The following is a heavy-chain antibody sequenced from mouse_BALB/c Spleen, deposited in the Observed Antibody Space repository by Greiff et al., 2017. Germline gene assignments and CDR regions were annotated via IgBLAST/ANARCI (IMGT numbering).Heavy chain of an antibody. J-gene: IGHJ2*01. Sequence: QVQLKQSGPELVKPGASVKMSCKASGYTFTDYVISWVKQRTGQGLEWIGEIYPGSGSTYYSEKFKGKATLTADKSSNTAYMQLSSLTSEDSAVYFCARHYFDYWGQGTTLTVSS. CDR2: IYPGSGST. CDR1: GYTFTDYV. V-gene: IGHV1-77*01. CDR3: ARHYFDY.